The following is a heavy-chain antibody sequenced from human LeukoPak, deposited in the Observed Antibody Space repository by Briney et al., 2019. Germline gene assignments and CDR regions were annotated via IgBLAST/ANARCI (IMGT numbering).Heavy chain of an antibody. D-gene: IGHD1-26*01. CDR3: ARGWDLTDY. CDR1: GYTFTSYY. J-gene: IGHJ4*02. Sequence: ASVKVSCKASGYTFTSYYIHWVRQDPGQGLEWLGIINPSGGSTTYAQNFQGRVTMTRDTSTSTVYMELSSLRSEDSAVYYCARGWDLTDYWGQGTLVTVSS. CDR2: INPSGGST. V-gene: IGHV1-46*01.